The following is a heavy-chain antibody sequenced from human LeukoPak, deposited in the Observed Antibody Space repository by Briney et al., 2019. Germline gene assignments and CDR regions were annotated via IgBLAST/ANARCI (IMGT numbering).Heavy chain of an antibody. Sequence: LSLTCTVSGGSISSSSYYWGWIRQPPGKGLEWVSYISSSGSTIYYADSVKGRFTISRDNAKNSLYLQMNSLRAEDTAVYYCASLAMAIEAFDYWGQGTLVTVSS. D-gene: IGHD5-18*01. CDR3: ASLAMAIEAFDY. CDR1: GGSISSSSYY. V-gene: IGHV3-11*01. J-gene: IGHJ4*02. CDR2: ISSSGSTI.